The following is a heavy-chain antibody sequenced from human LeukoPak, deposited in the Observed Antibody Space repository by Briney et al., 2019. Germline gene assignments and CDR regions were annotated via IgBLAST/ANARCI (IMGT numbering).Heavy chain of an antibody. Sequence: GGSLRLSCAGSGFTFSHYSMNWVRQAPGKGLEWVASFGSDLSFRSVADSLKGRFTISRDDAENSIYLHMNSLRAEDTAVYYCARRAYCGGDCYFFDYWGQGTLVTVSS. D-gene: IGHD2-21*02. V-gene: IGHV3-21*04. CDR1: GFTFSHYS. J-gene: IGHJ4*02. CDR3: ARRAYCGGDCYFFDY. CDR2: FGSDLSFR.